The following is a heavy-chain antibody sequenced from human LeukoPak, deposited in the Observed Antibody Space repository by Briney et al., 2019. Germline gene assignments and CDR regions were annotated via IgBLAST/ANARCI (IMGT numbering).Heavy chain of an antibody. Sequence: GGSLRLSCTASGFTFGDYAMTWVRQAPGKGLEWVGFIASETYGGTAEYAASVKGRFTISRDDSKSIAYLRMNSLKTEDTAVYYCTRDQTPYYWGQGTLVTVSS. CDR1: GFTFGDYA. V-gene: IGHV3-49*04. J-gene: IGHJ4*02. CDR3: TRDQTPYY. CDR2: IASETYGGTA.